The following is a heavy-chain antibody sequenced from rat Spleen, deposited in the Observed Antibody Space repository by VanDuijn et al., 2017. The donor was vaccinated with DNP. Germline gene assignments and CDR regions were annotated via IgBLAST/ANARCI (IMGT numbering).Heavy chain of an antibody. CDR3: ARWSIAGGMDA. CDR1: VYSITSNY. J-gene: IGHJ4*01. V-gene: IGHV3-1*01. CDR2: ISYSGST. D-gene: IGHD1-2*01. Sequence: EVQLQESGPGLVKPSQSLSLTCSVTVYSITSNYWGWIRKFPGNKMEYIGHISYSGSTNYNPSLKSRFSITRDTSKNQFFLQLNSVTTEDTATYYCARWSIAGGMDAWGQGASVTVSS.